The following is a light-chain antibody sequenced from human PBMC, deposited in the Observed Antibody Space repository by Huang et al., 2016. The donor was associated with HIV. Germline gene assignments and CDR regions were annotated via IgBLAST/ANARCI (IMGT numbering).Light chain of an antibody. CDR2: AAS. J-gene: IGKJ2*01. V-gene: IGKV1-39*01. CDR3: QQSYSTPYT. Sequence: DIQMTQSPSSLSASIGDRVTITCRASQSISSYLNWYQQKPGKAPKLLIYAASTVQSGVPSRFSGSESGTDFTLIISSLQPEDFATYYCQQSYSTPYTFGQGTKLEIK. CDR1: QSISSY.